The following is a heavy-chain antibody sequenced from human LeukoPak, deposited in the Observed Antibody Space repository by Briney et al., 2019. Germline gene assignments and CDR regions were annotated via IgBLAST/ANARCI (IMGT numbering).Heavy chain of an antibody. J-gene: IGHJ5*01. Sequence: PSQTLSLTCTVSGGSISSGSYYWSWIRQPAGKGLEWIGRIYTSGSTNYNPSLKSRVTISVDTSKNQFSLRLSSVTAAATAVYYXXXXXXXXXXGVFVTGKACWFDSWGQGTLVTVSS. V-gene: IGHV4-61*02. CDR1: GGSISSGSYY. CDR2: IYTSGST. D-gene: IGHD3-10*01. CDR3: XXXXXXXXXGVFVTGKACWFDS.